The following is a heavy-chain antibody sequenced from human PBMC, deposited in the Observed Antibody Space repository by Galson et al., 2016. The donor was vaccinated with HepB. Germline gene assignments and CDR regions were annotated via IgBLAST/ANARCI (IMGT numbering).Heavy chain of an antibody. V-gene: IGHV1-46*01. CDR1: GYTFTTYH. CDR3: STGGGYNWFDP. D-gene: IGHD6-25*01. J-gene: IGHJ5*02. CDR2: INPNGGSA. Sequence: SCKASGYTFTTYHMHWVRQAPGQGLEWMGIINPNGGSASYSPKFQGTVYMELSSLKSDDTALYYCSTGGGYNWFDPWGQGTLVTVSS.